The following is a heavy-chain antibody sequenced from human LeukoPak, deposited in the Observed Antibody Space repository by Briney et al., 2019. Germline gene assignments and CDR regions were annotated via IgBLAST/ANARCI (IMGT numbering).Heavy chain of an antibody. CDR2: IYSSGST. CDR3: ARQTFYYDSSGRKPAFDI. V-gene: IGHV4-4*07. D-gene: IGHD3-22*01. Sequence: SETLSLTCTVSGGSINSFYWTWIRQPAGKGLEWIGRIYSSGSTNFNPSLKSRVTMSVDTSKKQFSLKLSSVTAADRAIYYCARQTFYYDSSGRKPAFDIWGQGTLVTVSS. CDR1: GGSINSFY. J-gene: IGHJ3*02.